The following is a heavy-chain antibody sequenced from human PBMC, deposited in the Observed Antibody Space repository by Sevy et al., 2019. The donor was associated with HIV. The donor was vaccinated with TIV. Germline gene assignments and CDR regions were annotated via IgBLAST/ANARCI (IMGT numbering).Heavy chain of an antibody. CDR3: TTEALDGDYGDYYVYGMDV. J-gene: IGHJ6*02. CDR1: GYSISTGYY. V-gene: IGHV3-15*01. Sequence: ETLSLTCTVSGYSISTGYYWGWIRQPPGKGLEWVGRIKGKIDDGTTDYAAPVKGRFTISKDDSKNTLYLQMNSLKTEDTAVYYCTTEALDGDYGDYYVYGMDVWGQGTTVTVSS. D-gene: IGHD4-17*01. CDR2: IKGKIDDGTT.